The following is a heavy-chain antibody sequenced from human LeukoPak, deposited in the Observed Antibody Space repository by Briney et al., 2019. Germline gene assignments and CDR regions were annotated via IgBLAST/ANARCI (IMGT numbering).Heavy chain of an antibody. CDR1: GFTFSGYS. CDR3: AKWRDSSGYYEKAYYFDY. Sequence: SGGSLRLSCAASGFTFSGYSMNWVRQAPGKGLEWVSYISSSSSTIYYADSVKGRFTISRDNAKNSLYLQMNSLRAEDTAVYYCAKWRDSSGYYEKAYYFDYWGQGTLVTVSS. CDR2: ISSSSSTI. V-gene: IGHV3-48*01. D-gene: IGHD3-22*01. J-gene: IGHJ4*02.